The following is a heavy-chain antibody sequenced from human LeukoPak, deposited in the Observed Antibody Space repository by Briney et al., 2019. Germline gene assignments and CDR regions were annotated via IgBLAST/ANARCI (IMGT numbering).Heavy chain of an antibody. V-gene: IGHV4-4*07. J-gene: IGHJ4*02. CDR3: AREPTSGREPTSGRPLDY. Sequence: SETLSLTCTVSGGSISGYFWTWIRQSAGKGLEWIGRTYSSGSNNYNPSLKSRVTMSLDTSKNHFSLNLTSVTAADTAVYYCAREPTSGREPTSGRPLDYWGQGTLVTVYS. CDR2: TYSSGSN. D-gene: IGHD5-12*01. CDR1: GGSISGYF.